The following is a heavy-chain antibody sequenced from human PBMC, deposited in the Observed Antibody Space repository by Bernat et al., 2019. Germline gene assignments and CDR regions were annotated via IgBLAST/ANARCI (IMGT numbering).Heavy chain of an antibody. CDR3: AKERGSSGWYGGYYFDY. V-gene: IGHV3-23*01. Sequence: EAQLLESGGGLVQPGGSLRLSCAASGFTFSSYAMSWVRQAPGKGLEWVSAISGSGGSTYYADSVKGRFTISRDNSKNTLYLQMNSLRAEDTAVYYCAKERGSSGWYGGYYFDYWGQGTLVTVSS. CDR2: ISGSGGST. D-gene: IGHD6-19*01. CDR1: GFTFSSYA. J-gene: IGHJ4*02.